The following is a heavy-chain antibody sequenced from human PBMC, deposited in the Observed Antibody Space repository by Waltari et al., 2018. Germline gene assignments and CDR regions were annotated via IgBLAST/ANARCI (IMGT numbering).Heavy chain of an antibody. J-gene: IGHJ6*02. CDR2: ISSSGSTI. CDR3: ARDSYSSSPYYYYGMDV. Sequence: EVQLVESGGGLVQPGGSLRLSCAASGVTFSSYEMNWLRQAPGKGLEWVSYISSSGSTIYYADSVKGRFTISRDNAKNSLYLQMNSLRAEDTAVYYCARDSYSSSPYYYYGMDVWGQGTTVTVSS. V-gene: IGHV3-48*03. CDR1: GVTFSSYE. D-gene: IGHD6-6*01.